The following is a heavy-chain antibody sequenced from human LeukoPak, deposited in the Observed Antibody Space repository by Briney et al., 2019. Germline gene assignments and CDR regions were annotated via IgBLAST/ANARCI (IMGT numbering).Heavy chain of an antibody. J-gene: IGHJ3*02. Sequence: VGSLRLSCAASGFTFSSYWMSCVRQAPGKGLEWVANIKQGGSEKYYVDTVKGRFTISRDNAKNSLYLQMISLRAEDRAVYYCARVAGYCSSTSCYAPRDAFDIWGQGTMVTVSS. V-gene: IGHV3-7*01. CDR1: GFTFSSYW. CDR2: IKQGGSEK. D-gene: IGHD2-2*01. CDR3: ARVAGYCSSTSCYAPRDAFDI.